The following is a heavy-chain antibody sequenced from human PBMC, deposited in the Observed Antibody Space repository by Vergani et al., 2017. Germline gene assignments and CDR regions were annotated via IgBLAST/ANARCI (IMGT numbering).Heavy chain of an antibody. V-gene: IGHV4-61*01. D-gene: IGHD2-2*01. CDR1: GGSVSSGSYY. CDR3: AREXSAVVVPAAMIAGRGFDY. CDR2: IYYSGST. Sequence: QVQLQESGPGLVKPSETLSLTCTVSGGSVSSGSYYWSWIRQPPGKGLEWIGYIYYSGSTNYNPSLKSRVTISVDTSKNQFSLKLSPVTAADTAVYYCAREXSAVVVPAAMIAGRGFDYWGQGTLVTVSS. J-gene: IGHJ4*02.